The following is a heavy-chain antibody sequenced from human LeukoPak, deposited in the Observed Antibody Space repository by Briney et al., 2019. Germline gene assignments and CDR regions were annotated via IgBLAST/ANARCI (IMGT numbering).Heavy chain of an antibody. CDR1: GFTFSSYA. Sequence: GGSLRLSCAASGFTFSSYAMSWVRQAPGKGLEWVSAISGSGGSTYYADSVKGRFTISRDNSKNTLYLQMNSLRAEDTAVYYCAKVVDMDYDGSGYHPTPYDAFDIWGQGTMVTVSS. J-gene: IGHJ3*02. CDR3: AKVVDMDYDGSGYHPTPYDAFDI. V-gene: IGHV3-23*01. D-gene: IGHD3-22*01. CDR2: ISGSGGST.